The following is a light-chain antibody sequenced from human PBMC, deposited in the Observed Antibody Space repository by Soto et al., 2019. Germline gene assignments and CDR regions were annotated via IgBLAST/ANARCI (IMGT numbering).Light chain of an antibody. CDR1: QSISSNY. V-gene: IGKV3-20*01. CDR3: QQYGSSGYT. J-gene: IGKJ2*01. CDR2: GAS. Sequence: IVLTQSPGTLSLSPGERATLSCRASQSISSNYVAWYQQKPGQAPRLLIYGASSRATGVPDRFSGSGSGTDFTLTISRLEPEDFEVYYCQQYGSSGYTFGQGTKLEIK.